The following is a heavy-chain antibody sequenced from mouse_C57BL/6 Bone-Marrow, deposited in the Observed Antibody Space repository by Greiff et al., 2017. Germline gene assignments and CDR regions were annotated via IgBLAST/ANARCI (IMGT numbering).Heavy chain of an antibody. J-gene: IGHJ3*01. V-gene: IGHV1-9*01. CDR2: ILPGSGST. D-gene: IGHD2-1*01. Sequence: VPLQQSGAELMKPGASVKLSCTATGYTFNGYWIEWVKQRPGHGLEWIGEILPGSGSTNYNAKFKGKATFTADTSSNTAYMQLSSLTTEDSAIYYCARIGNYEAYWGQGTLVTVSA. CDR1: GYTFNGYW. CDR3: ARIGNYEAY.